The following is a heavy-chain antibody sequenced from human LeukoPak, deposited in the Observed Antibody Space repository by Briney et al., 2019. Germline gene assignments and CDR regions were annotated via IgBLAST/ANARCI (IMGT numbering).Heavy chain of an antibody. D-gene: IGHD3-10*01. CDR1: GGSFSGYH. Sequence: QPSETLSLTCAVSGGSFSGYHWSWIRQSPDKGLEYIGEVTHSGSTDYNPSLTSRVTISVDTSKKEFSLRLKSVTAADTAVYYCARGVNYYGSGSFMYYYYYMDVWGKGTTVTVSS. CDR2: VTHSGST. V-gene: IGHV4-34*01. CDR3: ARGVNYYGSGSFMYYYYYMDV. J-gene: IGHJ6*03.